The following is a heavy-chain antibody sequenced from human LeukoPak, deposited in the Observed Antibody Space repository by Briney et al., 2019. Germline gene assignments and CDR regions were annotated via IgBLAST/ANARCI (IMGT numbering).Heavy chain of an antibody. CDR2: ISYDGSNK. V-gene: IGHV3-30*18. CDR3: AKENEYLEMATIYLDY. Sequence: PGGSLRLSCSASGFTFSSYGMHWVRQAPGKGLEWVAVISYDGSNKYYADSVKGRFTISRDNSKNTLYLQMNSLRAEDTAVYYCAKENEYLEMATIYLDYWGQGTLVTVSS. D-gene: IGHD5-24*01. CDR1: GFTFSSYG. J-gene: IGHJ4*02.